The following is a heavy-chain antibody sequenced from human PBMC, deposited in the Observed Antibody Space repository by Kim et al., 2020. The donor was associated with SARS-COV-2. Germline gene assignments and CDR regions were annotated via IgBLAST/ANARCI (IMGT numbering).Heavy chain of an antibody. D-gene: IGHD3-22*01. CDR1: GGSLIGYY. CDR2: VTHGGST. Sequence: SETLSLTCSVSGGSLIGYYWAWIRQTPGKGLEWIGEVTHGGSTNSSPSLKDRVSISADMSKRQFSLKLASVTAAATAVYFCARALDSTGFYHWGQGTLVT. CDR3: ARALDSTGFYH. V-gene: IGHV4-34*01. J-gene: IGHJ4*02.